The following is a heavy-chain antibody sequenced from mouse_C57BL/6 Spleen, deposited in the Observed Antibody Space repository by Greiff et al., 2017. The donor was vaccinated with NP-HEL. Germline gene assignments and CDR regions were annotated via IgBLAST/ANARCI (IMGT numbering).Heavy chain of an antibody. CDR3: ARVPITTVVATGFDY. V-gene: IGHV14-2*01. D-gene: IGHD1-1*01. CDR2: IDPEDGET. CDR1: GFNIKDYY. Sequence: EVQLQESGAELVKPGASVKLSCTASGFNIKDYYMHWVKQRTEQGLEWIGRIDPEDGETKYAPKFQGKATITADTSSNTAYLQLSSLTSEDTAVYYCARVPITTVVATGFDYWGQGTTLTVSS. J-gene: IGHJ2*01.